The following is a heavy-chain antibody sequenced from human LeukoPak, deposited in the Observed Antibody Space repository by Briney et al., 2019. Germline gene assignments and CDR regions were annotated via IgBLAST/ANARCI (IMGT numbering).Heavy chain of an antibody. D-gene: IGHD3-10*01. V-gene: IGHV4-59*01. Sequence: SETLSLTCTVSGGSISSYYWSWIRQPPGKGLEWIGYIYYSGSTNYNPSLKSRVTISVDTSKNQFSLKLSSVTAADTAVYYCARESYYYGSGTHRGGNWFDPWGQGTLVTVSS. J-gene: IGHJ5*02. CDR3: ARESYYYGSGTHRGGNWFDP. CDR2: IYYSGST. CDR1: GGSISSYY.